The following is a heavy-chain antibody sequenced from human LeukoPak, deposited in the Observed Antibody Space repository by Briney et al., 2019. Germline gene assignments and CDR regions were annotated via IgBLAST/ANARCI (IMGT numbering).Heavy chain of an antibody. CDR1: GFTFSDYY. D-gene: IGHD6-19*01. V-gene: IGHV3-11*01. J-gene: IGHJ4*02. CDR2: ISSSGSTI. Sequence: GGSLRLSCAASGFTFSDYYMSWIRQAPGKELEWVSYISSSGSTIYYADSVKGRFTISRDNAKNSLYLQMNSLRAEDTAVYYCARDGLSGPWKSGWYGYWGQGTLVTVSS. CDR3: ARDGLSGPWKSGWYGY.